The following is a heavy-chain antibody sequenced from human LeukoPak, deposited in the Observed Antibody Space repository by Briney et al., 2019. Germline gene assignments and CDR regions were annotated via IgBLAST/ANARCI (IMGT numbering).Heavy chain of an antibody. J-gene: IGHJ4*02. CDR1: GGSFSGYY. CDR3: ARGLRFLEWLSTIDY. CDR2: INHSGGT. V-gene: IGHV4-34*01. D-gene: IGHD3-3*01. Sequence: SETLSLTCAVYGGSFSGYYWSWIRQPPGKGLEWIGEINHSGGTNYNPSLKSRVTISVDTSKNQFSLKLSSVTAADTAVYYCARGLRFLEWLSTIDYWGQGTLVTVSS.